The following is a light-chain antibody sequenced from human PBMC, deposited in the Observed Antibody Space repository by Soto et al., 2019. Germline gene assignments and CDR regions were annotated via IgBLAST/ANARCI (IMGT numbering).Light chain of an antibody. CDR3: SSYTSTSRYV. V-gene: IGLV2-18*02. J-gene: IGLJ1*01. Sequence: QSAPTQPPPLSGAPGQSVTISCTGTNSDVGKNDRVSWYQQPPGTAPKLIIYEVTNRPSGVPAHFSGSKSGNTASLPISGLQAEDEADYYCSSYTSTSRYVFGAGTKVTVL. CDR2: EVT. CDR1: NSDVGKNDR.